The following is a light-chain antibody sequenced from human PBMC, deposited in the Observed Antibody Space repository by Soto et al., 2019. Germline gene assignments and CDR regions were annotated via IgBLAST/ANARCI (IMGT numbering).Light chain of an antibody. Sequence: EKVMTQSPATLSVSPGERATLSCRASQSVRSAVAWYQQKPGQPPRLLIYDASTRATGIPARFRGSGSGTEFTLTISSLQSEDFAIHYCQQYINWPRTFGQGTKVDIX. CDR1: QSVRSA. J-gene: IGKJ1*01. CDR3: QQYINWPRT. V-gene: IGKV3-15*01. CDR2: DAS.